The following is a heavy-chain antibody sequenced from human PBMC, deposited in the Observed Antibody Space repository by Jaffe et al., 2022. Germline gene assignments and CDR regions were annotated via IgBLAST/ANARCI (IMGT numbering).Heavy chain of an antibody. Sequence: QVQLQESGPGLVKPSETLSLTCAVSGYSISSGYYWGWIRQPPGKGLEWIGSIYHSGSTYYNPSLKSRVTISVDTSKNQFSLKLSSVTAADTAVYYCARLPSYSSGWYPPTPNWYFDLWGRGTLVTVSS. CDR2: IYHSGST. D-gene: IGHD6-19*01. V-gene: IGHV4-38-2*01. CDR3: ARLPSYSSGWYPPTPNWYFDL. CDR1: GYSISSGYY. J-gene: IGHJ2*01.